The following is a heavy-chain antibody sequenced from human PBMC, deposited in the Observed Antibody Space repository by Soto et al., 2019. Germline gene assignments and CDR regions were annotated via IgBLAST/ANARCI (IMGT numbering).Heavy chain of an antibody. CDR2: INPSGGST. CDR3: ARDLILFDY. CDR1: GYTFTSYY. V-gene: IGHV1-46*01. J-gene: IGHJ4*02. Sequence: ASVKVSCKASGYTFTSYYMHWVRQAPGQGLEWMGIINPSGGSTSYAQKFQGRVTMTRDTSTSTVYMELSRLRSEDTALDYFARDLILFDYWVQGTIVTVSS. D-gene: IGHD3-9*01.